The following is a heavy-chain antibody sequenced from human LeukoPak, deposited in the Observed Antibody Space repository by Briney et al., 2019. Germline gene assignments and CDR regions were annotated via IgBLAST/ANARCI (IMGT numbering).Heavy chain of an antibody. J-gene: IGHJ4*02. CDR1: GFTFSSYE. CDR3: ARDFYDSSGYYYDY. CDR2: ISSSGSTI. D-gene: IGHD3-22*01. Sequence: GGSLRLSCAASGFTFSSYEMNWVRQAPGKGLEWVSYISSSGSTIYYADSVKGRFTISRDNAKNSLYLQMNSLRAEDTAVYYCARDFYDSSGYYYDYWGQGTLVTVSS. V-gene: IGHV3-48*03.